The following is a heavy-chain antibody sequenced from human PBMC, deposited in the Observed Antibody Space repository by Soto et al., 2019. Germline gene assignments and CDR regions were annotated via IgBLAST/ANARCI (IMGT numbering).Heavy chain of an antibody. D-gene: IGHD3-3*01. J-gene: IGHJ6*02. CDR2: IIPIFGTA. Sequence: ASVKVSCKASGGTFSSYAISWVRQAPGQGLEWMGGIIPIFGTANYAQKFQGRVTITADESTSTAYMELSSLRSEDTAVYYCAGGSEGLLGYYYYGMDVWGQGTAVTVSS. CDR3: AGGSEGLLGYYYYGMDV. CDR1: GGTFSSYA. V-gene: IGHV1-69*13.